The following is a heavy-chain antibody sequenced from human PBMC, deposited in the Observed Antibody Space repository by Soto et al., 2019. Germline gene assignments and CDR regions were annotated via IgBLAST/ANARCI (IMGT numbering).Heavy chain of an antibody. V-gene: IGHV3-23*01. D-gene: IGHD5-12*01. CDR1: GLTFRAFS. CDR2: ISGSGGSI. CDR3: AKSRGDSWYLYYYDY. J-gene: IGHJ4*02. Sequence: EVQLLESGGGLVQPGGSLRLSCAASGLTFRAFSMSWVRQPPGKGLEWVSGISGSGGSIYYADSVKGRFTISRDSSSNTQYLQMSSLRAEDTAVYYCAKSRGDSWYLYYYDYWGQGTLVTVSS.